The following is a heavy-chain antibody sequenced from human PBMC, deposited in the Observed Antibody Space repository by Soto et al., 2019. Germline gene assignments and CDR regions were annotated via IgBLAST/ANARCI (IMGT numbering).Heavy chain of an antibody. J-gene: IGHJ4*02. CDR3: ARNNGNSRLDD. V-gene: IGHV3-33*01. D-gene: IGHD1-7*01. CDR2: IWYDGSNK. CDR1: GFTFRSYG. Sequence: QVQLVESGGGVVQPGTSLRLSCITSGFTFRSYGMHWVRQAPGKGLEWLAIIWYDGSNKYYADSVEGRFTISRDNSRDTVYLQMNSLRAEDTALYYCARNNGNSRLDDWGQGALVIVSS.